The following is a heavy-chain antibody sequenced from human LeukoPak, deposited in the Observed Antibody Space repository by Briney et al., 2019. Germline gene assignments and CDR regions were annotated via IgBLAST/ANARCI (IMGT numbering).Heavy chain of an antibody. V-gene: IGHV4-4*07. D-gene: IGHD2-15*01. J-gene: IGHJ4*02. Sequence: PSETLSLTCTVSGGSISSDYWSWIRQPDGKGLEWIGRIYTSGSTNYNPSLKSRVSMSVDTSTNQFSLKLSSVTAADTAVYYCARDSRYCSGGNCHLRFDYWGQGILVTVSS. CDR3: ARDSRYCSGGNCHLRFDY. CDR1: GGSISSDY. CDR2: IYTSGST.